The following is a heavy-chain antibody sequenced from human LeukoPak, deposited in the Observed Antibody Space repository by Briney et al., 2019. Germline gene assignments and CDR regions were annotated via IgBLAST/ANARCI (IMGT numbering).Heavy chain of an antibody. Sequence: SETLSLTCTVSGGSVSSGGYYWSWIRQPPGKGLDWIGYVYDSGSGKYKPSLNSRVTISIDTSKNQFSLKLNSVAAADTAVYYCARLRSGGYFEYWGQGTLVTVSS. D-gene: IGHD4-17*01. CDR3: ARLRSGGYFEY. J-gene: IGHJ4*02. CDR1: GGSVSSGGYY. CDR2: VYDSGSG. V-gene: IGHV4-61*08.